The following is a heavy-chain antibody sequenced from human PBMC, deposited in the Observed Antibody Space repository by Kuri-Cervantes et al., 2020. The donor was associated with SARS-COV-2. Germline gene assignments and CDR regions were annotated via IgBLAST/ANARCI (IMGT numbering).Heavy chain of an antibody. D-gene: IGHD3-3*01. J-gene: IGHJ6*02. CDR2: IKQDGSEK. CDR3: ARDPRNLAIFGVVIKGYYYYGMDV. CDR1: GFTFSSYW. V-gene: IGHV3-7*05. Sequence: GGSLRLSCAVSGFTFSSYWMSWVRQAPGKGLEWVANIKQDGSEKYYVDSVKGRFTISRDNAKNSLYLQMNSLRAEDTAVYYCARDPRNLAIFGVVIKGYYYYGMDVWGQGTTVTVSS.